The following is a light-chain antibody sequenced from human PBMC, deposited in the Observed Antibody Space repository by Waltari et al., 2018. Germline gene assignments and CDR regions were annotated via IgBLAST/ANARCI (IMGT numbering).Light chain of an antibody. V-gene: IGKV3-15*01. J-gene: IGKJ1*01. CDR2: RAS. Sequence: EVVVTQSPDTLSLSPVETATLSCRASQNVYTNIGWYQQKPGQPPRLLIYRASSRDTGVPARFSGSGSGTEFTLTINSLQSEDFAIYYCQQYNNWRTTFGQGTRVEI. CDR1: QNVYTN. CDR3: QQYNNWRTT.